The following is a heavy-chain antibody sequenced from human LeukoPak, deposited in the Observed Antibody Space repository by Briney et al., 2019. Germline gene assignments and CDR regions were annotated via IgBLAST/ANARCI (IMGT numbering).Heavy chain of an antibody. CDR2: IYTSGST. V-gene: IGHV4-4*07. CDR3: ARDASGGPYYYYMDV. Sequence: SETLSLTCTVSGGSISSYYWSWIRQPAGKGLEWIGRIYTSGSTNYNPSLKSRVTMSVDTSKNQFSLKLSSVTAADTAVYYCARDASGGPYYYYMDVWGKGTTVTVSS. CDR1: GGSISSYY. D-gene: IGHD1-26*01. J-gene: IGHJ6*03.